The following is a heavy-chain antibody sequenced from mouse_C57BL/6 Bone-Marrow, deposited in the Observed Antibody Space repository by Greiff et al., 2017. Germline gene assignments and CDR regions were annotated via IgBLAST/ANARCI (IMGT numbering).Heavy chain of an antibody. Sequence: EVKVEESGGGLVKPGGSLKLSCAASGFTFSSYAMSWVRQTPEKRLEWVATLSDGGSYTYYPDNVKGRFTISRDNAKNNLYLQMSHLKSEDTAMYYCARVWYCDVWGTGTTVTVSS. J-gene: IGHJ1*03. CDR3: ARVWYCDV. CDR1: GFTFSSYA. CDR2: LSDGGSYT. V-gene: IGHV5-4*03.